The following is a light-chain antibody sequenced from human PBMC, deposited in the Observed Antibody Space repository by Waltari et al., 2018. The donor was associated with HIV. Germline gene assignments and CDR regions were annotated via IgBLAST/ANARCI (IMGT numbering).Light chain of an antibody. CDR3: MQPLHTPWT. CDR1: QSLLHSNGYTY. J-gene: IGKJ1*01. V-gene: IGKV2-28*01. CDR2: LAS. Sequence: DIVMTQSPLFLPVTPGETASISCRSSQSLLHSNGYTYLEWYLQKPGQSQQLLIYLASNRASGVPERFSGSGSDTNFTVRIGKVAAEDVGIYYCMQPLHTPWTFGRGTKVEL.